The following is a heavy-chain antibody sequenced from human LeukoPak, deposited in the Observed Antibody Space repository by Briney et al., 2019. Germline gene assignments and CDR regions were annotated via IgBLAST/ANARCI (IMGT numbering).Heavy chain of an antibody. D-gene: IGHD5-18*01. V-gene: IGHV3-48*03. Sequence: GGSLRLSCAASGFTFSSYEMNWVRQAPGKGLEWVSYISSSGSTIYYADSVEGRFTISRDNAKNSLYLQMNSLRAEDTAVYYCARAGYSYGYWFDYWGQGTLVTVSS. CDR2: ISSSGSTI. CDR1: GFTFSSYE. J-gene: IGHJ4*02. CDR3: ARAGYSYGYWFDY.